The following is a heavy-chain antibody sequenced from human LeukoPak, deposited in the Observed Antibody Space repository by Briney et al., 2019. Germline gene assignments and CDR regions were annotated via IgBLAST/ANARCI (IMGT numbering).Heavy chain of an antibody. CDR2: ISYDGSNK. J-gene: IGHJ4*02. V-gene: IGHV3-30*18. Sequence: GGSLRLSCGASGFTFSSYGMHWVRQAPGKGLEWVAVISYDGSNKYYADSVKGRFTISRDNSKNTLYLQMNSLRAEDTAVYYCANAHSSRREYCSGGGCYPLYFDYWGQGTLVTVSS. CDR1: GFTFSSYG. D-gene: IGHD2-15*01. CDR3: ANAHSSRREYCSGGGCYPLYFDY.